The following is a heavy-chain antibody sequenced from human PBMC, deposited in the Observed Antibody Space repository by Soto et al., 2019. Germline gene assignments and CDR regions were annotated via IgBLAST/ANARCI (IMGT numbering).Heavy chain of an antibody. CDR3: ARGVYYDFWSGYPDLDY. V-gene: IGHV1-69*06. J-gene: IGHJ4*02. Sequence: SVKVSCKASGGTFSSYAISWVRQAPGQGLEWMGGIIPIFGTANYAQKFQGRVTITADKSTSTAYMELSSLRSEDTAVYYCARGVYYDFWSGYPDLDYWGQGTLVTVSS. CDR2: IIPIFGTA. CDR1: GGTFSSYA. D-gene: IGHD3-3*01.